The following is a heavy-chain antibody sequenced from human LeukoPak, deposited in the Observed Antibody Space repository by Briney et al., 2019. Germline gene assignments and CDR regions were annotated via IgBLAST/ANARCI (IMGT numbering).Heavy chain of an antibody. D-gene: IGHD2-15*01. CDR1: GGTFSSYA. CDR3: ARDDCSGGSCYYSRRNWFDP. J-gene: IGHJ5*02. Sequence: GASVKVSCKASGGTFSSYAISWVRQAPGQGLEWMGGIIPIFGTANYAQKFQGRVTITADESTSTAYMELSSLRSEDTAVYCCARDDCSGGSCYYSRRNWFDPWGQGTLVTVSS. CDR2: IIPIFGTA. V-gene: IGHV1-69*13.